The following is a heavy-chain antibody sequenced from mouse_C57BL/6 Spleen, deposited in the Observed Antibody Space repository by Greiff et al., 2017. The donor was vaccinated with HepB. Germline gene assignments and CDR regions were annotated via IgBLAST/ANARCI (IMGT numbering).Heavy chain of an antibody. Sequence: QVQLKESGAELVRPGASVKLSCKASGYTFTDYYINWVKQRPGQGLEWIARIYPGSGNTYYNEKFKGKATLTAEKSSSTAYMQLSSLTSEDSAVYFCARIDDYAMDYWGQGTSVTISS. CDR2: IYPGSGNT. D-gene: IGHD2-3*01. CDR3: ARIDDYAMDY. V-gene: IGHV1-76*01. CDR1: GYTFTDYY. J-gene: IGHJ4*01.